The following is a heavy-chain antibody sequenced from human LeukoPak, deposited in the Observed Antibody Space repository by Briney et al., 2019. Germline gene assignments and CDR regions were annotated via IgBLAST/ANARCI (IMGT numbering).Heavy chain of an antibody. Sequence: PGGSLRLSCAASGFTFSSYGMNWVRQAPGKGLEWVSCISSSSSYIYYADSVKGRFTISRDNAKNSLYLQMNSLRAEDTAVYYCARGDCSAGSCYGVDHWGQGTLVTVSS. D-gene: IGHD2-15*01. J-gene: IGHJ4*02. CDR1: GFTFSSYG. CDR2: ISSSSSYI. V-gene: IGHV3-21*01. CDR3: ARGDCSAGSCYGVDH.